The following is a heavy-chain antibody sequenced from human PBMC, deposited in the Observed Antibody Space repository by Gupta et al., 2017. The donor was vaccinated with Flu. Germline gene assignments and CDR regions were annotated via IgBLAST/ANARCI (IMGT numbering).Heavy chain of an antibody. CDR3: ARLYGSGSYHFDY. CDR2: ISSSGSTI. D-gene: IGHD3-10*01. J-gene: IGHJ4*02. Sequence: EVQLVESGGGLVQPGGSLRLSCAASGFTFSSYEMNWVRQAPGKGLEWVSYISSSGSTIYYADSVKGRFTISRDNAKNSLYLQMNSLRAEDTAVYYCARLYGSGSYHFDYWGQGTLVTVSS. V-gene: IGHV3-48*03. CDR1: GFTFSSYE.